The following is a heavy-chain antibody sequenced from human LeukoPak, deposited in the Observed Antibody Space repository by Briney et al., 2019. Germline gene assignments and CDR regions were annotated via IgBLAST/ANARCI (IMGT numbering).Heavy chain of an antibody. CDR1: GGSFSGYY. Sequence: PSETLSLTCAVYGGSFSGYYWSWIRQPPGKGLEWTGYIYYSGSTNYNPSLKSRVTISVDTSKNQFSLKLSSVTAADTAVYYCARAEGANDYGDYYYFDYWGQGTLVTVSS. CDR3: ARAEGANDYGDYYYFDY. CDR2: IYYSGST. V-gene: IGHV4-59*12. J-gene: IGHJ4*02. D-gene: IGHD4-17*01.